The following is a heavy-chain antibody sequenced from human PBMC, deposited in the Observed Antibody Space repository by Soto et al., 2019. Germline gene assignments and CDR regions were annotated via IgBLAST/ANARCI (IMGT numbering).Heavy chain of an antibody. CDR2: IIPILGIA. Sequence: GASVKVSCKASGGNFSSYTISWVRQAPGQGLEWMGRIIPILGIANYAQKFQGRVTITADKSTSTAYMELSSLRSEDTAVYYCARAEWVTGPIYFDYWGQGTLVTVSS. CDR3: ARAEWVTGPIYFDY. CDR1: GGNFSSYT. J-gene: IGHJ4*02. V-gene: IGHV1-69*02. D-gene: IGHD2-8*01.